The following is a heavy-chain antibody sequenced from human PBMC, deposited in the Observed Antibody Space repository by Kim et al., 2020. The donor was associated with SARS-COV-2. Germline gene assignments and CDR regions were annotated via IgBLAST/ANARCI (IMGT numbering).Heavy chain of an antibody. D-gene: IGHD6-19*01. CDR2: INSDGSTI. Sequence: GGSLRLSCAASGFTFSSHWMHWVRQAPGKGLVWVSRINSDGSTISYADSVKGRFTISRDNAKNTLYLQMNSLRAEDTAGYYCARRQFTSGWYYFDYWGQGTLVTVSS. CDR3: ARRQFTSGWYYFDY. J-gene: IGHJ4*02. CDR1: GFTFSSHW. V-gene: IGHV3-74*01.